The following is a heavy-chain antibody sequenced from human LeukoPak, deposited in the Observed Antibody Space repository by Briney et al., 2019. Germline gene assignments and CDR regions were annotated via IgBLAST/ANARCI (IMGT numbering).Heavy chain of an antibody. CDR1: GGSISSYY. Sequence: SETLSLTCTVSGGSISSYYWSWIRQPPGKGLEWIGYIYYSGGTNYNPSLKSRVTISVDTSKNQFSLKLSSVTAADTAVYYCARLEKPRANSGWFDPWGQGTLVTVSS. CDR2: IYYSGGT. J-gene: IGHJ5*02. CDR3: ARLEKPRANSGWFDP. D-gene: IGHD3-10*01. V-gene: IGHV4-59*08.